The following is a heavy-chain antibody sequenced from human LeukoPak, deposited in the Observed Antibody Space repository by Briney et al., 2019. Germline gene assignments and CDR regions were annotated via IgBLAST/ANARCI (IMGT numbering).Heavy chain of an antibody. Sequence: GGSLRLSCAASGFTFSSYAMSWVRQAPGKGLEWVSAISGSGGSTYYADSVKGRFTISRDNAKNSLYLQMNSLRAEDTALYYCARVGTKKIVATILDWGQGTLVTVSS. J-gene: IGHJ4*02. V-gene: IGHV3-23*01. D-gene: IGHD5-12*01. CDR3: ARVGTKKIVATILD. CDR1: GFTFSSYA. CDR2: ISGSGGST.